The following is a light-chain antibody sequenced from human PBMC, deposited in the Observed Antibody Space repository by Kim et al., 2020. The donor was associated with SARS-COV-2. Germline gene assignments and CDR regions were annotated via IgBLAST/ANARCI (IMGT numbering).Light chain of an antibody. CDR2: DAS. J-gene: IGKJ4*01. CDR1: QSVSSN. V-gene: IGKV3-15*01. CDR3: PMYNSGPPHT. Sequence: EIVLTQSPATLSVSPGERATLSCRASQSVSSNLAWYEQKPSQAPRLLIYDASTRATGIPARFSGSGSGTEFTLTISSLQSKDFAVYYFPMYNSGPPHTFGGG.